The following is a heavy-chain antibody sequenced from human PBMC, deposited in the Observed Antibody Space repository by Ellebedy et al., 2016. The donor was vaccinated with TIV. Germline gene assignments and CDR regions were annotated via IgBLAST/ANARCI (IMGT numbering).Heavy chain of an antibody. Sequence: GESLKISCAASRFSFSQYGMHWVRQAPGKGLEWVSSMSGTSSYVHYADSVEGRFTISRDNAKNSLYLHMSSLRVEDTAVYYCARVHGDYRIDYWGPGTLVTVSS. D-gene: IGHD4-17*01. J-gene: IGHJ4*02. CDR3: ARVHGDYRIDY. CDR2: MSGTSSYV. V-gene: IGHV3-21*06. CDR1: RFSFSQYG.